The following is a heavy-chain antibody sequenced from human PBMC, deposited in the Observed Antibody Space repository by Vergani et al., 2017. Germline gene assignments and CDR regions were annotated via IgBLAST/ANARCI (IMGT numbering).Heavy chain of an antibody. J-gene: IGHJ4*02. Sequence: EVQLLESGGGLVQPGGSLRLSCAASGFTFSSYAMTWVRQAPGQGLEWVSAISGSGGSTYYADSVKGRFTISRDNSKNTLYLQMNSLRAEDTAVYYCAKKTPSVVVAATGCDYWGQGTLVTVSS. D-gene: IGHD2-15*01. CDR3: AKKTPSVVVAATGCDY. CDR2: ISGSGGST. V-gene: IGHV3-23*01. CDR1: GFTFSSYA.